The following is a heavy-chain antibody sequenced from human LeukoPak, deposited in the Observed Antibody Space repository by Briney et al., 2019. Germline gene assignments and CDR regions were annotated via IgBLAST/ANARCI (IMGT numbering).Heavy chain of an antibody. Sequence: GGSLRLSCAASGFPFSSYGMHWVRQAPGKGLEWVALIWYDGSNLYYADSVKGRFTISKDSSKNTPYLHMNSLRAEDTAVYYCARDKNYYGSGSPSLDAFDIWGQGTMVTVSS. V-gene: IGHV3-33*01. CDR2: IWYDGSNL. CDR1: GFPFSSYG. CDR3: ARDKNYYGSGSPSLDAFDI. D-gene: IGHD3-10*01. J-gene: IGHJ3*02.